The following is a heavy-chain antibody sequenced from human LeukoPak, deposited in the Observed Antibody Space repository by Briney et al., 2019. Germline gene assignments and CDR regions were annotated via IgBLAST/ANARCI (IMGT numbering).Heavy chain of an antibody. Sequence: ASVKVSCKASGYTFTGYYMHRVRQAPGQGLEWMGWINPNSGGTNYAQKFQGRVTMTRDTSISTAYMELSRLRSDDTAVYYCARTNYYDSSGYPDYWGQGTLVTVSS. V-gene: IGHV1-2*02. CDR2: INPNSGGT. J-gene: IGHJ4*02. CDR1: GYTFTGYY. CDR3: ARTNYYDSSGYPDY. D-gene: IGHD3-22*01.